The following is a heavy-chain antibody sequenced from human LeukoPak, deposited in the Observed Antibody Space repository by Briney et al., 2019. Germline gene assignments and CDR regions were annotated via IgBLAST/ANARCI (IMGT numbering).Heavy chain of an antibody. CDR3: TTFYHEYSPY. CDR1: GFSFMNAW. D-gene: IGHD2/OR15-2a*01. Sequence: GGSLRLSCAASGFSFMNAWMIWVRQASGKGLEWVGRIKSNADGGTPDYAAPARGRFTISRDDSKNTLYLQMNSLKTEDTAVYYCTTFYHEYSPYWGRGTLVTVSS. CDR2: IKSNADGGTP. V-gene: IGHV3-15*01. J-gene: IGHJ4*02.